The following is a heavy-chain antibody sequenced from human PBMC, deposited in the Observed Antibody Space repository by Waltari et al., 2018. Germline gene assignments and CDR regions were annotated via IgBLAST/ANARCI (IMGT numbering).Heavy chain of an antibody. CDR3: AREGAEVVTGVDY. V-gene: IGHV4-38-2*02. CDR1: GYSISSGYY. J-gene: IGHJ4*02. CDR2: IDHSGST. Sequence: QVQLQESGPGLVKPSETLSLTCAVSGYSISSGYYWGWIRQPPGKGLEWIGSIDHSGSTYYNPSLKSRVTISVDTSKNQFSLKLSSVTAADTAVYYCAREGAEVVTGVDYWGQGTLVTVSS. D-gene: IGHD7-27*01.